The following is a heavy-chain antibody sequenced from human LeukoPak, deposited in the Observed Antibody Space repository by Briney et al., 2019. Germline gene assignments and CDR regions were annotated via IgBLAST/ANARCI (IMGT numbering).Heavy chain of an antibody. J-gene: IGHJ4*02. V-gene: IGHV3-48*01. CDR3: AKMPQAIDY. D-gene: IGHD2-2*01. CDR2: ISSSSSTI. CDR1: GFTFSSYA. Sequence: PGGSLRLSCAASGFTFSSYAMSWVRQAPWKGLEWVSYISSSSSTIYYADSVKGRFTISRDNAKNSLYLQMNSLRAEDTAVYYCAKMPQAIDYWGQGTLVTVSS.